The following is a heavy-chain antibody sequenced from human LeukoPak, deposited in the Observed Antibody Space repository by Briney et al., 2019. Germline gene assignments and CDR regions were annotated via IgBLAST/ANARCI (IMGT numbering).Heavy chain of an antibody. V-gene: IGHV4-59*12. CDR2: IYYSGST. J-gene: IGHJ4*02. CDR1: GGSISSYY. CDR3: ARDSVLGSYYYDY. Sequence: SETLSLTCTVSGGSISSYYWSWIRQPPGKGLEWIGYIYYSGSTNYNPSLKSRVTISVDTSKNEFSLKLSSVTAADTAVYYCARDSVLGSYYYDYWGQGTLVTVSS. D-gene: IGHD3-16*01.